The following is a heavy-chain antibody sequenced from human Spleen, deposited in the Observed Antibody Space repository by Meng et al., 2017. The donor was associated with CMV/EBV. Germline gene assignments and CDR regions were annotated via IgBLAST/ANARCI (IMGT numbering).Heavy chain of an antibody. CDR1: GYIFTHYS. Sequence: SVKVSCKASGYIFTHYSLHWVRQAPGQGLEWMGAIIPPVSKTQYPQRFQGRVPITADKSTSTAYMKLSSLRSEDTAVYYCARAFYDSGTYGYYYYGMDVWGQGTTVTVSS. CDR2: IIPPVSKT. CDR3: ARAFYDSGTYGYYYYGMDV. D-gene: IGHD3-22*01. J-gene: IGHJ6*02. V-gene: IGHV1-69*10.